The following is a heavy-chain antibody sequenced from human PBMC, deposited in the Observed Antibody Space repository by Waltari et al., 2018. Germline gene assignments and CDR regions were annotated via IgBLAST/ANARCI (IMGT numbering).Heavy chain of an antibody. V-gene: IGHV3-30*18. Sequence: QVQLVESGGTVVQPGRSLRLSCAASGFTFTVFGFHWVRQAPGKGLEWVALISYDGIHKSYADSVKGRFAISRDNSKNVLHLEMNNLRPEDTAIYYCAKDRYFGGNSGIDNWGQGTLVTVSS. D-gene: IGHD2-21*02. CDR2: ISYDGIHK. CDR1: GFTFTVFG. CDR3: AKDRYFGGNSGIDN. J-gene: IGHJ4*02.